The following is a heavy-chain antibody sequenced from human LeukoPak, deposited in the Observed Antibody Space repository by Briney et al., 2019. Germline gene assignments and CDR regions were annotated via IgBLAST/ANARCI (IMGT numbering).Heavy chain of an antibody. Sequence: GGSLRLSCAASGFPFSSYWMSWVRRAPGKGLEWVANIKQDGCEKYYVDSVKGRFTISRDNAKNSLYLQMNSLRAEDTALYYCASGRQLGYWGQGTLVTVSS. CDR2: IKQDGCEK. CDR3: ASGRQLGY. CDR1: GFPFSSYW. V-gene: IGHV3-7*01. D-gene: IGHD3-16*01. J-gene: IGHJ4*02.